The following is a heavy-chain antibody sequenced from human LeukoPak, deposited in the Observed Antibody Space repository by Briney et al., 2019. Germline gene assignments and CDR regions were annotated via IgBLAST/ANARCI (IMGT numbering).Heavy chain of an antibody. Sequence: SETLSLTCTVSGGSISSYYWGWIRQPPGKGLEWIGSIYYSGSTYYNPSLKSRVTISVDTSKDQFSLKLSSVTAADTAVYYCARHLSLLRFLEWYSHFDYWGQGTLVTVSS. J-gene: IGHJ4*02. CDR2: IYYSGST. V-gene: IGHV4-39*01. CDR1: GGSISSYY. D-gene: IGHD3-3*01. CDR3: ARHLSLLRFLEWYSHFDY.